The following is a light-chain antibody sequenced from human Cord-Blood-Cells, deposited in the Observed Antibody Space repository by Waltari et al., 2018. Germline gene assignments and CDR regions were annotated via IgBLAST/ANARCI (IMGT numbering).Light chain of an antibody. Sequence: EIVMTQSPATLSVSPGERATLTCRASQSVSSNLAWYQQKPGHSPRLLIYGASTRATGIPARFSGSGSGTEFTLTISRLQSEDFAVYYCQQYNNRPLTFGGGTKVEIK. CDR3: QQYNNRPLT. V-gene: IGKV3-15*01. CDR1: QSVSSN. CDR2: GAS. J-gene: IGKJ4*01.